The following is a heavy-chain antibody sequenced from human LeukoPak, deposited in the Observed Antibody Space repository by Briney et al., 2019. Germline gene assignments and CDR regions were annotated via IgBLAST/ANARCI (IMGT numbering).Heavy chain of an antibody. V-gene: IGHV1-2*02. CDR1: GYTFTGYY. D-gene: IGHD6-6*01. Sequence: VASVKVSCKASGYTFTGYYMHWVRQAPGRGLEWMGWINPNSGGTNYAQKFQGRVTMTRDTSISTAYMELSRLRSDDTAVYYCAGYSSSSEGTDYWGQGTLVTVSS. CDR2: INPNSGGT. CDR3: AGYSSSSEGTDY. J-gene: IGHJ4*02.